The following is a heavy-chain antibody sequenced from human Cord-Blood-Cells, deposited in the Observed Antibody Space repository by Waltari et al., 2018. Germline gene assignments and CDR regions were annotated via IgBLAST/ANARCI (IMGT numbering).Heavy chain of an antibody. CDR2: IYHSGST. V-gene: IGHV4-38-2*02. CDR3: ARDNYDSSGYYFQH. Sequence: QVQLQESGPGLVKPSETLSLTCAVSGYSISSGYYWGWIRQPPGKGLEWIGSIYHSGSTDDNPALKSRVPISVDTSKNQFSLKLSSVTAADTAVYYCARDNYDSSGYYFQHWGQGTLVTVSS. CDR1: GYSISSGYY. J-gene: IGHJ1*01. D-gene: IGHD3-22*01.